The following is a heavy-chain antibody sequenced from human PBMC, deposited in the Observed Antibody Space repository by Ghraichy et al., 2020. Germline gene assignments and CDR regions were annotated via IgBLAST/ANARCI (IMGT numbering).Heavy chain of an antibody. Sequence: GGSLRLSCAASGFTFSSYWMSWVRQAPGKGLEWVANIKQDGSEKYYVDSVKGRFTISRDNAKNSLYLQMNSLRAEDTAVYYCAREPHYGDYPFDYWGQGTLVTVSS. CDR2: IKQDGSEK. V-gene: IGHV3-7*01. D-gene: IGHD4-17*01. CDR3: AREPHYGDYPFDY. CDR1: GFTFSSYW. J-gene: IGHJ4*02.